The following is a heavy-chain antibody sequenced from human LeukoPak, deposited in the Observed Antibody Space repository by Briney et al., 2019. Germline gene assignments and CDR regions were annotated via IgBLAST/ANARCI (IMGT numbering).Heavy chain of an antibody. CDR2: IWYDGSNK. J-gene: IGHJ6*04. Sequence: PGGSLRLSCAASGFTFSSYAMHWVRQAPGKGLEWVAVIWYDGSNKYYADSVKGRFTISRDNSKNTLYLQMNSLRAEDTAVYYCARDLFRAAAGKRAYYYGMDVWGKGTTVTVSS. V-gene: IGHV3-33*01. CDR3: ARDLFRAAAGKRAYYYGMDV. CDR1: GFTFSSYA. D-gene: IGHD6-13*01.